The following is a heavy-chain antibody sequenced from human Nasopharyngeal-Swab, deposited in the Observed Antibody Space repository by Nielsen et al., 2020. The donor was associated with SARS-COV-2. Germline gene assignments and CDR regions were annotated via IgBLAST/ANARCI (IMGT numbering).Heavy chain of an antibody. J-gene: IGHJ3*02. Sequence: ASVKVSCKASGYTFTSYAMNWVRQAPGQGLEWMGWINTNTGNPTYAQGFTGRFVFSLDTSVSTAYLQISSLKAEDTAVYYCARDRFSYCYDSSGYFDAFDIWGQGTMVTVSS. CDR1: GYTFTSYA. V-gene: IGHV7-4-1*02. D-gene: IGHD3-22*01. CDR3: ARDRFSYCYDSSGYFDAFDI. CDR2: INTNTGNP.